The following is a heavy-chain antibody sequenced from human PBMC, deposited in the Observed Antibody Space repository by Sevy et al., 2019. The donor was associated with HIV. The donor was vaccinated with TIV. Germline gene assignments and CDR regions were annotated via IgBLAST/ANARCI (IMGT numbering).Heavy chain of an antibody. CDR2: IRSKVYGGTT. D-gene: IGHD1-26*01. CDR1: GFTFDDYT. CDR3: TRVEGAADWGMDV. V-gene: IGHV3-49*04. Sequence: GGSLRLSCRASGFTFDDYTMSWVRQAPGKGLEWVAFIRSKVYGGTTECAASVKGRFTISRDESKSIAYLQMNSLKTEVTAVYYCTRVEGAADWGMDVWGQWTTVTVSS. J-gene: IGHJ6*02.